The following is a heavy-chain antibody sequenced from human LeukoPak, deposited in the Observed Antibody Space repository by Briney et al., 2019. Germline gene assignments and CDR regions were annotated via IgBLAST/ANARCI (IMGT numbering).Heavy chain of an antibody. CDR1: GGSISSGDYY. D-gene: IGHD2-15*01. CDR3: ARGPTIVVVVAAIWFDP. J-gene: IGHJ5*02. Sequence: SQTPSLTCTVSGGSISSGDYYWSWIRQPPGKGLEWIGYIYYSGSTYYNPSLKSRVTISVDTSKNQFSLKLSSVTAADTAVYYCARGPTIVVVVAAIWFDPWGQGTLVTVSS. V-gene: IGHV4-30-4*01. CDR2: IYYSGST.